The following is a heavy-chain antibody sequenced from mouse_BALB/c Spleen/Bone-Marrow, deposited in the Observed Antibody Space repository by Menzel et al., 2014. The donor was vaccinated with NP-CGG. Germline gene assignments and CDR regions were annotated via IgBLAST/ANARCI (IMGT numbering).Heavy chain of an antibody. CDR2: ISTYYGDA. CDR3: AREGGNFPWFAY. D-gene: IGHD2-1*01. CDR1: GYTFTDYA. V-gene: IGHV1S137*01. Sequence: QVQLKQSGAELVRPGVSVKISCKGSGYTFTDYAMHWVKQSHAKSLEWIGVISTYYGDASYNQKFKGKATMTVDKSSSTAYMELARLTSEDSAIYYCAREGGNFPWFAYWGQWTLVTVSA. J-gene: IGHJ3*01.